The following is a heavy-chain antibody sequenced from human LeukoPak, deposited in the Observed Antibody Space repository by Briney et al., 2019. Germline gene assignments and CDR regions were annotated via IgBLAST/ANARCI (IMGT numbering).Heavy chain of an antibody. CDR1: GGSISSSSYY. J-gene: IGHJ4*02. CDR2: IYYSGST. V-gene: IGHV4-39*07. CDR3: ATVGLLLWTN. Sequence: SETLSLTCTVSGGSISSSSYYWGWIRQPPGKGLEWIGSIYYSGSTYYNPSLKSRVTISVDTSKNQFSLKLSSVTAADTAVYYCATVGLLLWTNWGQGTLVTVSS. D-gene: IGHD3-10*01.